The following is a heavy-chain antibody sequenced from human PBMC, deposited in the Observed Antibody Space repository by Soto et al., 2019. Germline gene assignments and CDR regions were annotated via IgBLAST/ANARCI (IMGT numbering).Heavy chain of an antibody. D-gene: IGHD3-22*01. J-gene: IGHJ6*01. CDR3: AKDIASSGRAYYAMDV. CDR1: GFMFADYA. V-gene: IGHV3-9*01. CDR2: ISWNSKSK. Sequence: EVQLVESGGTLVQPGRSLRLSCATSGFMFADYAMHWVRQAPGKGLEWVSGISWNSKSKDYADAVRGRFTISRDNAKKSLYLQMNTLSAEDTALYYCAKDIASSGRAYYAMDVWGQGTTVTVSS.